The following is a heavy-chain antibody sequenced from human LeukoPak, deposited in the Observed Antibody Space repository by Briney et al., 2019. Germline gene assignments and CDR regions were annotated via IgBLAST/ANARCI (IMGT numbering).Heavy chain of an antibody. J-gene: IGHJ6*03. V-gene: IGHV3-23*01. CDR2: ITGSGGRT. CDR3: ARVGGSSSRYWGHYYYYYMDV. D-gene: IGHD6-13*01. CDR1: GFTFSSYA. Sequence: GGSLRLSCAASGFTFSSYAMNWVRQAPGKGLEWVSAITGSGGRTYYADSVKGRFTISRDNAKNSLYLQMNSLRAEDTAVYYCARVGGSSSRYWGHYYYYYMDVWGKGTTVTISS.